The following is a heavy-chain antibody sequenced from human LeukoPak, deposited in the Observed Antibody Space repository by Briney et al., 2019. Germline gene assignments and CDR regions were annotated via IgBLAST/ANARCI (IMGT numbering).Heavy chain of an antibody. D-gene: IGHD6-19*01. CDR2: ISSIGGSI. Sequence: GRSLRLSCAASGFTFSDYAMHCVRQAPGKEREYVAAISSIGGSIHYANSVKGRFTISRDNSKNKMYLQMDSLRAEDMAVYYCARDTCGCGSGWHLYWYFDLWGRGTLVTVSS. J-gene: IGHJ2*01. CDR3: ARDTCGCGSGWHLYWYFDL. CDR1: GFTFSDYA. V-gene: IGHV3-64*01.